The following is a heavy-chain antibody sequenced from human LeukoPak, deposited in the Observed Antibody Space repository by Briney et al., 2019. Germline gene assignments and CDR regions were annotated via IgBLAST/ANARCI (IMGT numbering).Heavy chain of an antibody. J-gene: IGHJ4*02. CDR1: GYTLTELS. CDR3: ARDKTKYYDILTGDAPTTDFDY. Sequence: GASVKVSCKVSGYTLTELSMHWVRQAPGKGLEWMGGFDPEDGETIYAQKFQGRVTMTEDTSTDTAYMELSSLRSEDTAVYYCARDKTKYYDILTGDAPTTDFDYWGQGTLVTVSS. CDR2: FDPEDGET. D-gene: IGHD3-9*01. V-gene: IGHV1-24*01.